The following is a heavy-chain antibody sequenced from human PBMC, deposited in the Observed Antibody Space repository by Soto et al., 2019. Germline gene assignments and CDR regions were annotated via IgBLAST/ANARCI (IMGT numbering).Heavy chain of an antibody. CDR2: ISPYNGNT. D-gene: IGHD3-3*01. CDR1: GYTFRNYG. CDR3: ARDLVSGSDFWRAYNGGYFDY. Sequence: QVQLVQSGAEVKRPGASVKVSCKASGYTFRNYGITWVRQAPGQGLEWMAWISPYNGNTTYAQERQGRVTMTTDTSTSTAYMELRSLTSEDTAMYYCARDLVSGSDFWRAYNGGYFDYWGQGTLVTVSS. V-gene: IGHV1-18*01. J-gene: IGHJ4*02.